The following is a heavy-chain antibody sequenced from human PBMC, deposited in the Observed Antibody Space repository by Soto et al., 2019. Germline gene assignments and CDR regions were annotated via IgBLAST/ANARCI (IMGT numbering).Heavy chain of an antibody. V-gene: IGHV3-23*01. Sequence: EVQLLESGGGFVQPGGSLRLSCATSGFTFSSYAMSWVRQAPGKGLEWVSVISGSGSNTYYADSVKGRFTISRDNSKSTLYLQMNSLRAEDTAVYYCAKDGKGLDRLLTYYWGRGTLVTVSS. CDR1: GFTFSSYA. J-gene: IGHJ4*02. CDR3: AKDGKGLDRLLTYY. D-gene: IGHD3-3*01. CDR2: ISGSGSNT.